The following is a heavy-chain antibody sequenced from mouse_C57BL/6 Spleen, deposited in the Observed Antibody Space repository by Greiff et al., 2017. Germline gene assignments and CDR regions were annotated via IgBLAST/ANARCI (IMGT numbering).Heavy chain of an antibody. J-gene: IGHJ2*01. CDR1: GYTFTDYY. Sequence: EVQLQQSGPELVKPGASVKISCKASGYTFTDYYMNWVKQSHGKSLEWIGDINPNNGGTSYNQKFKGKATLTVDKSSSTAYMELRSLTSEDSAVYYCARDGNSDYWGQGTTLTVSS. CDR3: ARDGNSDY. CDR2: INPNNGGT. D-gene: IGHD2-1*01. V-gene: IGHV1-26*01.